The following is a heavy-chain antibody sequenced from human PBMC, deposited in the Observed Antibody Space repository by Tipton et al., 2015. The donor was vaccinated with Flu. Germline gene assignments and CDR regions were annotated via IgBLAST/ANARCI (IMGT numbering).Heavy chain of an antibody. CDR3: ARSAVGATFFDY. V-gene: IGHV4-38-2*02. D-gene: IGHD1-26*01. CDR2: IYHSGST. Sequence: TLSLTCTVSGYSISSGYYWGWIRQPPGKGLEWIGSIYHSGSTYYNPSLKSRVTISVDTSKNQFSLKLSSVTAADTAVYYCARSAVGATFFDYWGQGTLVTVSS. CDR1: GYSISSGYY. J-gene: IGHJ4*02.